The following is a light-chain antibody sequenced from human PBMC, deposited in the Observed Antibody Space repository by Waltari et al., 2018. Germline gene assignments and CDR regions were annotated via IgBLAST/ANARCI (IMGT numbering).Light chain of an antibody. CDR3: NSYTTSSTPV. J-gene: IGLJ2*01. CDR2: DVS. CDR1: SRDVGGFNY. Sequence: QSALTQPASVSGSPGQSITISCTGTSRDVGGFNYVSWSQQHPGEAPKLIIYDVSNRPSVVSDRFSGSKSGNTASLTISRLQADDEADYYCNSYTTSSTPVCGGGTKLTVL. V-gene: IGLV2-14*03.